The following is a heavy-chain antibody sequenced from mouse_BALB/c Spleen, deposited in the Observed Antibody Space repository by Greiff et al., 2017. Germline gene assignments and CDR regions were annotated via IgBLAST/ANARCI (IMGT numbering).Heavy chain of an antibody. V-gene: IGHV1S127*01. CDR3: TRGTVVDAMDY. D-gene: IGHD1-1*01. CDR2: IDPSDSYT. Sequence: QVQLQQPGAELVKPGASVKMSCKASGYTFTSYWMHWVKQRPGQGLEWIGVIDPSDSYTSYNQKFKGKATLTVDTSSSTAYMQLISLTSEDSAVYYCTRGTVVDAMDYWGQGTSVTVSS. J-gene: IGHJ4*01. CDR1: GYTFTSYW.